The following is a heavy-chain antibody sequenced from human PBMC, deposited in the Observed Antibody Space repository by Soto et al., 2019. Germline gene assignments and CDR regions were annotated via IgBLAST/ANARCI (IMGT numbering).Heavy chain of an antibody. V-gene: IGHV3-30*18. D-gene: IGHD3-10*01. CDR3: AKPRITMVRGVRPHYYFDY. CDR2: ISYDGSNK. CDR1: GFTFSSYG. Sequence: GGSLRLSCAASGFTFSSYGMHWVRQAPGKGLEWVAVISYDGSNKYYADSVKGRFTISRDNSKNTLYLQMNSLRAEDTAVYYCAKPRITMVRGVRPHYYFDYWGQGTLVTVSS. J-gene: IGHJ4*02.